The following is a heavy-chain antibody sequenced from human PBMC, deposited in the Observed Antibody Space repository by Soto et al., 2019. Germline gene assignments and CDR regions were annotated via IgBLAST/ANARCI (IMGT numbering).Heavy chain of an antibody. CDR3: ARDLFLDYGGPTGWFDT. CDR2: IYYTGST. J-gene: IGHJ5*02. V-gene: IGHV4-30-4*01. D-gene: IGHD4-17*01. CDR1: GGSISSGDYY. Sequence: SETLSLTCTVSGGSISSGDYYWSWIRQPPGKGLEWIGYIYYTGSTYYNPSLKSRVTISVDTSKNQFSLRLSPVTAADTAVYYCARDLFLDYGGPTGWFDTWGQGTLVTVSS.